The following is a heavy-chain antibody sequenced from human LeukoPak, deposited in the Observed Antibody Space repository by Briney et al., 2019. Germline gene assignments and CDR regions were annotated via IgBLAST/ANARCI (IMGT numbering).Heavy chain of an antibody. CDR1: GFTFSNYW. V-gene: IGHV3-7*01. D-gene: IGHD1-26*01. J-gene: IGHJ4*02. CDR2: IKQDGSEK. CDR3: ARDPEGDGGATFDY. Sequence: GGSLRLSCAASGFTFSNYWMSWVRQALGKGREWVANIKQDGSEKYYVDSVKGRFTISRDNAKNSLYLQINSLRAEDTAVYYCARDPEGDGGATFDYWGQGALVTVSS.